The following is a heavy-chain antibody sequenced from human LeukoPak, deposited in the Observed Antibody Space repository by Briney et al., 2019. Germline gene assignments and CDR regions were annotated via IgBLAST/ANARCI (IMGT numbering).Heavy chain of an antibody. CDR1: GGSINSYY. J-gene: IGHJ4*02. V-gene: IGHV4-59*08. CDR3: ARHRLRMTPFDY. CDR2: IYYSGST. Sequence: PSETLSLTCTVSGGSINSYYWSWIRRPPGKGLEWIGYIYYSGSTNYNPSLKSRVTISVDTSKNQFSLKLSSVTAADTAVYYCARHRLRMTPFDYCGQGTLVTVSS.